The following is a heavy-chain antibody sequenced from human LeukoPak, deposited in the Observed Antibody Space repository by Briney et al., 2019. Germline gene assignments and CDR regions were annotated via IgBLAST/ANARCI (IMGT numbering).Heavy chain of an antibody. Sequence: PSETLSLTCTVSGGSISSGGYYWSWIRQHPGKGLEWIGYIYYSGSTYYNPSLKSRVTISVDTSKNQFSLKLSSVTAADTAVYYCARVDDGRYSGYATIANWGQGTLVTVSS. CDR1: GGSISSGGYY. D-gene: IGHD5-12*01. CDR3: ARVDDGRYSGYATIAN. J-gene: IGHJ4*02. V-gene: IGHV4-31*03. CDR2: IYYSGST.